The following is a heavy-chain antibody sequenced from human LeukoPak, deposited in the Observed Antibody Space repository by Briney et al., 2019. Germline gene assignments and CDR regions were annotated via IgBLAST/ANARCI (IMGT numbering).Heavy chain of an antibody. CDR2: IYSGATA. CDR1: GFTVSSIY. Sequence: PGGSLRLSCGASGFTVSSIYMTWVRQAPGKGLEWVSSIYSGATAHYADSVEGRFTIFRDISKNTLCLQMNSLRAEDTAMYYCARYYFDTEGYYHDGFDIWGQGTMVTVS. CDR3: ARYYFDTEGYYHDGFDI. V-gene: IGHV3-66*01. J-gene: IGHJ3*02. D-gene: IGHD3-22*01.